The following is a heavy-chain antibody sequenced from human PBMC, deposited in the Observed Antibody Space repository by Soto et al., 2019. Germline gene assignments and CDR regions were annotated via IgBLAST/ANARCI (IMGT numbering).Heavy chain of an antibody. V-gene: IGHV1-8*02. D-gene: IGHD6-13*01. J-gene: IGHJ5*02. CDR3: ARMASAGTLNWFDP. Sequence: QVQLVQSGAEVKEPGASVRVSCKASGYTFINFDISWVRQAAGQALEWLGWMNPGSGKTGYASKFQGRVAMTRDASTGTSHLELSSLTSDDTAVSYCARMASAGTLNWFDPWGQGTLVTVSS. CDR1: GYTFINFD. CDR2: MNPGSGKT.